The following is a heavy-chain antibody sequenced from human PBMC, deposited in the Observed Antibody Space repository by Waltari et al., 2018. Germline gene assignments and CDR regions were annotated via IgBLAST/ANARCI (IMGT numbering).Heavy chain of an antibody. D-gene: IGHD3-3*01. V-gene: IGHV1-69-2*01. CDR3: ATMAPFTIFGVVIPRGFDP. Sequence: EVQLVQSGAEVKKPGATVKISCKASGYTFTDYYMHWVQQAPGKGLEWMGRVDPEDGETIYAEKFQGRVTITADTSTDTAYMELSSLRSEDTAVYYCATMAPFTIFGVVIPRGFDPWGQGTLVTVSS. J-gene: IGHJ5*02. CDR1: GYTFTDYY. CDR2: VDPEDGET.